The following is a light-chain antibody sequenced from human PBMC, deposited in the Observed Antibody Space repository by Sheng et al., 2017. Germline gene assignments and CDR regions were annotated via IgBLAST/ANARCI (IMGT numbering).Light chain of an antibody. CDR2: DVS. CDR1: QRISNH. Sequence: EIVLTQSPVTLSLSPGERATLSCRASQRISNHLAWYQQKPGQAPRLLIYDVSARATGVPARFSGSGSGTDFTLTINSLQSEDFAFYYCHQYNYWPPWTFGQGTKVEVK. V-gene: IGKV3-15*01. J-gene: IGKJ1*01. CDR3: HQYNYWPPWT.